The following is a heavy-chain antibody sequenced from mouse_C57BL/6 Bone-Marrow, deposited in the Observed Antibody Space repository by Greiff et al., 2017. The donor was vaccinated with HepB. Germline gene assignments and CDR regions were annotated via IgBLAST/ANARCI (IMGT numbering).Heavy chain of an antibody. CDR2: ISNGGGST. CDR3: ARREIYYYGSSYRGYAMDY. D-gene: IGHD1-1*01. J-gene: IGHJ4*01. V-gene: IGHV5-12*01. CDR1: GFNFSDYY. Sequence: EVKVVESGGGLVQPGGSLKLSCAASGFNFSDYYMYWVRQTPEKRLEWVAYISNGGGSTYYPDTVKGRFTISRDNAKNTLYLQMSRLKSEDTAMYYCARREIYYYGSSYRGYAMDYWGQGTSGTVSS.